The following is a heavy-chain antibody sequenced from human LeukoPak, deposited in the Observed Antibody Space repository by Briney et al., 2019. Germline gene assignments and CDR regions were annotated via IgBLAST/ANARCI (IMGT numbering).Heavy chain of an antibody. J-gene: IGHJ3*02. D-gene: IGHD2-15*01. CDR2: IYSGGDT. CDR1: GFTVSSNY. V-gene: IGHV3-66*01. Sequence: PGGSLRLSCAASGFTVSSNYMSWVRQAPGEGLEWLSVIYSGGDTYYVHSVKGRLTISRDNSKNTLYLQINNLRAEDTALYYCARTLVGSGLDAFDIWGQGTMVTVPS. CDR3: ARTLVGSGLDAFDI.